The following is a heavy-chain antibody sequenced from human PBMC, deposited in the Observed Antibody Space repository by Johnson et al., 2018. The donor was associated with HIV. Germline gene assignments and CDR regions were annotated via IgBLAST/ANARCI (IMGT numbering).Heavy chain of an antibody. J-gene: IGHJ3*02. D-gene: IGHD1-7*01. V-gene: IGHV3-30-3*01. CDR1: GITVSSNY. CDR2: ISYDGSNE. CDR3: ARERNYGTHAAFDI. Sequence: QVQLEESGGDLVQPGGSLRLSCAASGITVSSNYMTWVRQAPGKGLEWVAVISYDGSNEYYADSVKGRFTISRDNSKNTLYLQMNSLRAEDTAVYYCARERNYGTHAAFDIWGQGTMVTVS.